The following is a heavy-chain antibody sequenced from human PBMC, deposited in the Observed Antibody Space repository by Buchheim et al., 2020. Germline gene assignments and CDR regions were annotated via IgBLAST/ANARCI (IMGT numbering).Heavy chain of an antibody. CDR2: ISDSGVTT. CDR3: AEAIRASDY. J-gene: IGHJ4*02. CDR1: GFTFSSYA. V-gene: IGHV3-23*01. Sequence: EVQLLESGGGLVQPGGSLRLSCAASGFTFSSYAMSWVRQVPGKGLEWVSSISDSGVTTSFADSVKARFTISRDNSKNTLHVQMNSLRAEDTAVYYCAEAIRASDYWGQGTL. D-gene: IGHD3-10*01.